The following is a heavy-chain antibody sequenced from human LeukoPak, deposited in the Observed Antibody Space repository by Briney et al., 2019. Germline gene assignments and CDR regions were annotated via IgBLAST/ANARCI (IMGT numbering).Heavy chain of an antibody. D-gene: IGHD6-19*01. V-gene: IGHV3-53*01. CDR2: IHSGGTT. CDR1: GFTVSSNY. CDR3: ARVPDSTGWYLDY. Sequence: PGGSLRLSCAASGFTVSSNYMTWVRQAPGKGLEWVSVIHSGGTTNYADSVKGRFTISRDNSKNTPYLQMNNLRAEDTAVYYCARVPDSTGWYLDYWGQGTLVTVSS. J-gene: IGHJ4*02.